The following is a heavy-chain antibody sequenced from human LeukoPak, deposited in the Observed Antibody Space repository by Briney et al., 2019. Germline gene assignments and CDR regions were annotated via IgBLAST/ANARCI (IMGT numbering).Heavy chain of an antibody. CDR3: ARDFCCSSTSSYYYYGMDV. Sequence: ASVKVSCKASGYTFTGYYMHWVRQAPGQGLAWMAWINPNSGGTNYAQKFQGWVTMTRDTSISTAYMELSRLRSDDTAVYYCARDFCCSSTSSYYYYGMDVWGQGTTVTVSS. D-gene: IGHD2-2*01. V-gene: IGHV1-2*04. J-gene: IGHJ6*02. CDR2: INPNSGGT. CDR1: GYTFTGYY.